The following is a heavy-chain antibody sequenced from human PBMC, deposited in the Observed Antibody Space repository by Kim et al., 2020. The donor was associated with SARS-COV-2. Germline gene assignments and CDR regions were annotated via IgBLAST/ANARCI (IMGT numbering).Heavy chain of an antibody. J-gene: IGHJ4*02. CDR3: ARELTLSSSWYNLGRVVFDY. Sequence: SETLSLTCAVYGGSFSGYYWSWIRQPPGKGLEWIGEINHNGSTNYNPSLKSRVTISVDTSKNQFSLKLSSVTAADTAVYYCARELTLSSSWYNLGRVVFDYWGQGTLVTVSS. CDR2: INHNGST. CDR1: GGSFSGYY. D-gene: IGHD6-13*01. V-gene: IGHV4-34*01.